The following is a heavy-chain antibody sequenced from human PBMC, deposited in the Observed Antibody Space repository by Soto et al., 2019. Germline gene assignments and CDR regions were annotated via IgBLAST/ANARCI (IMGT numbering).Heavy chain of an antibody. Sequence: RLSCAASGFTFSDYYMSWIRQAPVKGLEYISYISSSSGSTNYADSVKGRFTISRDNAKNSLYLQMSSLRAEDTAVYYCARDRGGYDRLSSYRGMDAWSQGTTVTVSS. CDR3: ARDRGGYDRLSSYRGMDA. J-gene: IGHJ6*02. V-gene: IGHV3-11*06. D-gene: IGHD5-12*01. CDR1: GFTFSDYY. CDR2: ISSSSGST.